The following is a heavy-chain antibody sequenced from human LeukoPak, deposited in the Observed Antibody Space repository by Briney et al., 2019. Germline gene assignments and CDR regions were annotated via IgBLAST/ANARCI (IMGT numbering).Heavy chain of an antibody. CDR1: GYRFISNV. J-gene: IGHJ4*02. Sequence: GASVKVSCKASGYRFISNVFSWVRQAPGQGLEWMGWISAYNGNTNYAQKFQGRVTMTTDTSTSTVYMEVRSLRSDDTAVYYCARALSDDFWSGYQDHWGQGTLVTVSS. CDR3: ARALSDDFWSGYQDH. D-gene: IGHD3-3*01. V-gene: IGHV1-18*01. CDR2: ISAYNGNT.